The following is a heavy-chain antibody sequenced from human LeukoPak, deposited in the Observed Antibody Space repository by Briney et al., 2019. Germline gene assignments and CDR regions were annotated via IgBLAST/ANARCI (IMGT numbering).Heavy chain of an antibody. CDR2: ISSSGSTI. CDR1: GFTFSDYY. J-gene: IGHJ4*02. Sequence: GGSLRLSCAASGFTFSDYYMSWIRQAPGKGLEWVSYISSSGSTIYYADSVKGRFTISRDNAKNLLYLQMNSLRAEDTAVYYCARAPPTGTVDFDYWGQGTLVTVSS. CDR3: ARAPPTGTVDFDY. D-gene: IGHD1-7*01. V-gene: IGHV3-11*01.